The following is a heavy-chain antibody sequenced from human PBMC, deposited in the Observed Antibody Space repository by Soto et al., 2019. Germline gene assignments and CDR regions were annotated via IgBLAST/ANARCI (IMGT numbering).Heavy chain of an antibody. CDR2: ISAYNGNT. CDR1: GYTFTNFG. J-gene: IGHJ4*02. D-gene: IGHD3-16*01. Sequence: QVQLVQSGAEVKKPGASVKVSCKASGYTFTNFGISWVRQAPGQGLEWMGWISAYNGNTNYAQNFQGRVTMTTDTATSTADMDLRSLRSDDTAGYYCARGGTPLDYWGQGTLVTVSS. CDR3: ARGGTPLDY. V-gene: IGHV1-18*01.